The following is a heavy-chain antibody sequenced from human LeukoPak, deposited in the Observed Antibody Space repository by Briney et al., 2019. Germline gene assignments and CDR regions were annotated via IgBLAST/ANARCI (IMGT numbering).Heavy chain of an antibody. D-gene: IGHD3-16*01. CDR2: IKSKANGETR. J-gene: IGHJ4*02. CDR3: AYYHVNEEPPTF. V-gene: IGHV3-15*01. Sequence: GGSLRLSCAASGFTLSNTWMNWVRQARSKGLEWVGLIKSKANGETRDYAAPVKGRFTISRDDSDNTLYLQMNSLRAEDTAVYYCAYYHVNEEPPTFWGQGTLVTVSS. CDR1: GFTLSNTW.